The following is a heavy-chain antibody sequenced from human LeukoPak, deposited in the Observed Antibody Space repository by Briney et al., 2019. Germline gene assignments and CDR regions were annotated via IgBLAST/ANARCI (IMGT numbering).Heavy chain of an antibody. D-gene: IGHD3-10*01. CDR3: AKDLHYYGSGSYYKSVYYYYYGMDV. Sequence: AGGSLRLSCAASGFTFSSYGMHWVRQAPGKGLEWVAVISYDGSNKYYADSVKGRFTISRDNSKNTLYLQMNSLRAEDTAVYYCAKDLHYYGSGSYYKSVYYYYYGMDVWGQGTTVTVSS. CDR1: GFTFSSYG. V-gene: IGHV3-30*18. CDR2: ISYDGSNK. J-gene: IGHJ6*02.